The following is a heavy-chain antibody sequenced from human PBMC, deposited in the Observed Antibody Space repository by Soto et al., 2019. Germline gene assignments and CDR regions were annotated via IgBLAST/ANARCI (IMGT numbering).Heavy chain of an antibody. Sequence: QVTLKESGPVLVKPTETLTLTCTVSGFSLSKARMGVSWIRQPPGKALEWLAHIFSNDEKSYSTSLKSRLTISKDSSKSQVVLTMTNMDPVDTATYYCARIAAGLGMGHDAFDIWGQGTMVTVSS. CDR1: GFSLSKARMG. J-gene: IGHJ3*02. V-gene: IGHV2-26*01. D-gene: IGHD7-27*01. CDR2: IFSNDEK. CDR3: ARIAAGLGMGHDAFDI.